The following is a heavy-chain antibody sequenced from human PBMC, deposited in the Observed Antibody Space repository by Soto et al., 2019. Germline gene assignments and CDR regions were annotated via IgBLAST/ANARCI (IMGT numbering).Heavy chain of an antibody. J-gene: IGHJ4*02. V-gene: IGHV6-1*01. CDR3: TTDADNWNYSDY. CDR2: TYYRSNWRH. D-gene: IGHD1-20*01. Sequence: SQTLSLTCAITGDSVSSNTAAWNWIRSSPSRGLEWLGRTYYRSNWRHDYAVSVKSRITVNPDTSKNHFSLQLNSVTPEDTAVYYCTTDADNWNYSDYWGQGTLVTVSS. CDR1: GDSVSSNTAA.